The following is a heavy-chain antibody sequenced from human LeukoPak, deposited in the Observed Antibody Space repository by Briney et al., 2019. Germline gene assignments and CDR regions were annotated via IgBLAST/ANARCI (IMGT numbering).Heavy chain of an antibody. J-gene: IGHJ4*02. CDR2: IYYSGST. CDR1: GGSISSGGYY. Sequence: SETLSFTCTVSGGSISSGGYYWSWIRQHPGKGLEWIGYIYYSGSTNYNPSLKSRVTISVDTSKNQFSLKLSSVTAADTAVYYCARRVDGGFDYWGQGTLVTVSS. CDR3: ARRVDGGFDY. V-gene: IGHV4-61*08.